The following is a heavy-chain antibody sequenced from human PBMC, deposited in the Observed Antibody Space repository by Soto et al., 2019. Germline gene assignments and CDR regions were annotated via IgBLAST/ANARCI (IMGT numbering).Heavy chain of an antibody. V-gene: IGHV4-30-2*01. CDR1: GGSISSGGYS. J-gene: IGHJ4*02. CDR3: ARGAPVVNDY. Sequence: PSETLSLTCAVSGGSISSGGYSWSWIRQPPGKGLEWIGYIYHSGSTYYNPSLKSRVTISVDRSKNQFSLKLSSVTAADTAVYYCARGAPVVNDYWGQGTLATVSS. D-gene: IGHD3-22*01. CDR2: IYHSGST.